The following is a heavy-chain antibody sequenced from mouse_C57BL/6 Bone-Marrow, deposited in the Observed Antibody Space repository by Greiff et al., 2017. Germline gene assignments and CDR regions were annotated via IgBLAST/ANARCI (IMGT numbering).Heavy chain of an antibody. D-gene: IGHD1-1*01. V-gene: IGHV8-8*01. CDR1: GFSLSTFGMG. CDR3: AGGYYYCSSPFAY. J-gene: IGHJ3*01. CDR2: IWWDDDK. Sequence: QVTLKESGPGILQPSQPLSLTCSFSGFSLSTFGMGVGWIRQPSGKGLVWLAHIWWDDDKDYNPALKSRLPSSKETAKNQIFLMIANVDTADTATYICAGGYYYCSSPFAYWGQGTLVTVSA.